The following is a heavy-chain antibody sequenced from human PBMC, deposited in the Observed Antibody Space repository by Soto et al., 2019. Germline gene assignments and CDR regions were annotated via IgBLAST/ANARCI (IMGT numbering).Heavy chain of an antibody. V-gene: IGHV2-5*02. CDR1: GFSLSTYHMG. CDR3: AHAGDYDLLTFDH. Sequence: QITLKESGPTLVRPAQTLTLTCDFSGFSLSTYHMGVAWIRQPPGKALEWLALIYWDDDKRYSPSLKDRLALSKGTSSNQVVLTITNVEPGDTATYFCAHAGDYDLLTFDHWGPGTLVTVSS. CDR2: IYWDDDK. J-gene: IGHJ4*02. D-gene: IGHD4-17*01.